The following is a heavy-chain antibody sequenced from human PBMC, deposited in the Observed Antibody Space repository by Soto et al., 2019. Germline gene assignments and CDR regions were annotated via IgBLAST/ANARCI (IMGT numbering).Heavy chain of an antibody. CDR1: GGSVTSGNYY. D-gene: IGHD2-21*02. CDR2: IYYSGST. J-gene: IGHJ4*02. Sequence: LSLTCTVSGGSVTSGNYYWSWIRQPPGKGLEWIGHIYYSGSTNYNPSLKSRVTISVDASKNQFSLKLSSVTAADTAIYYCARGPVVTPFVDYWGQGTLVTVSS. V-gene: IGHV4-61*01. CDR3: ARGPVVTPFVDY.